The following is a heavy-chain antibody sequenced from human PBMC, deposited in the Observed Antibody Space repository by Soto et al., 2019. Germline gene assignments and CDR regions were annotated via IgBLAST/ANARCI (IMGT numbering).Heavy chain of an antibody. CDR3: ARDLYGDYEGYFDY. V-gene: IGHV3-33*01. CDR2: IWYDGSNK. J-gene: IGHJ4*02. D-gene: IGHD4-17*01. CDR1: GFTFSSYG. Sequence: GGSLRLSCAASGFTFSSYGMHWVRQAPGKGLEWVAVIWYDGSNKYYADSVKGRFTISRDNSKNTLYLQMNSLRAEDTAVYYCARDLYGDYEGYFDYWGQGTLVTVSS.